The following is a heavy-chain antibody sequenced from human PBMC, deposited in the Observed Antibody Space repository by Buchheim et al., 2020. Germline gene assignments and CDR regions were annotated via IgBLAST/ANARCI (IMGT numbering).Heavy chain of an antibody. V-gene: IGHV3-23*01. CDR2: ISGGGTYT. Sequence: EVQLLESGGGLIQPGGSLRLSCGASGFSFSSYAMNWVRQAPGKGLEWVSTISGGGTYTYYSDSVKGRFTVSRDNSQNTRYLQMNSLRGEDTALYYCAKDHYCSSSSCYQYYGLDVWGQGTT. J-gene: IGHJ6*02. CDR3: AKDHYCSSSSCYQYYGLDV. D-gene: IGHD2-2*01. CDR1: GFSFSSYA.